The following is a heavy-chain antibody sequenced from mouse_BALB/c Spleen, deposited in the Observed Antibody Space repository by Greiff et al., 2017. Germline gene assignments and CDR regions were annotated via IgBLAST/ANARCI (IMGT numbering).Heavy chain of an antibody. CDR2: ISYSGST. CDR3: AKILAYYGNYVWFAY. CDR1: GYSITSYYA. V-gene: IGHV3-2*02. D-gene: IGHD2-10*01. Sequence: DVKLVESGPGLVKPSQSLSLTCTVTGYSITSYYAWNWIRQFPGNQLEWMGYISYSGSTSYNPSLKSRISITRDTSKNQFFLQLNSVTTEDTATYYCAKILAYYGNYVWFAYWGQGTLVTVSA. J-gene: IGHJ3*01.